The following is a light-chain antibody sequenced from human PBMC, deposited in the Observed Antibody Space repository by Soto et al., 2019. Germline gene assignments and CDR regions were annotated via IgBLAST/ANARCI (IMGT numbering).Light chain of an antibody. Sequence: DIQMTQSPSSLSASVGDPVTITCRASQSISSYLHWYQQKPGKAPKLLIYDASNLQSGVPSRFSGSVSGTDFTLTLNSLQPEDFSTYDCQQCYSNTWTFGQGTKVEFK. V-gene: IGKV1-39*01. CDR2: DAS. CDR3: QQCYSNTWT. CDR1: QSISSY. J-gene: IGKJ1*01.